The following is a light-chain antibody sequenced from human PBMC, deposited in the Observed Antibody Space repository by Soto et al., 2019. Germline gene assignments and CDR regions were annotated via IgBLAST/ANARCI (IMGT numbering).Light chain of an antibody. J-gene: IGKJ1*01. CDR2: DAS. CDR3: QHYNSYSEA. Sequence: DIQMTQSPSTLSASLGDGVTTTCRASQSITTYLTWYQQKPGKAPKLLIYDASSLKSGVPSRFSGSGSGTEFTLTISSLQPDDFATYYCQHYNSYSEAFGQGTKVDIK. V-gene: IGKV1-5*01. CDR1: QSITTY.